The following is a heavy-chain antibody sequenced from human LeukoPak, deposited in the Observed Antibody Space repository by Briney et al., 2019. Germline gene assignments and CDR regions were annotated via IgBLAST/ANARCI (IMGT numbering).Heavy chain of an antibody. Sequence: SETLSLTCTVSGGSISSSSYYWGWIRQPPGKGLEWIGSIYYSGSTYYNPSLKSRVTISVDTSKNQFSLKLSSVTAADTAVYYCARIENYYDSSGYSLWGQGTLVTVSS. CDR3: ARIENYYDSSGYSL. CDR2: IYYSGST. CDR1: GGSISSSSYY. J-gene: IGHJ4*02. V-gene: IGHV4-39*01. D-gene: IGHD3-22*01.